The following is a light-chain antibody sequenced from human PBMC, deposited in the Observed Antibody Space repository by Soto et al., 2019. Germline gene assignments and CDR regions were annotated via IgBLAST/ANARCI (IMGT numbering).Light chain of an antibody. Sequence: EIVMTQSPVTLSVSPGERATLSCRASQTVARNVAWYQQKPGQAPRLLIHGASTRATGVSARFSGSGSGTEFTLTITSLQSEDFAVYFCQQYHNWPPQYTFGQGNKLQIK. J-gene: IGKJ2*01. V-gene: IGKV3-15*01. CDR1: QTVARN. CDR2: GAS. CDR3: QQYHNWPPQYT.